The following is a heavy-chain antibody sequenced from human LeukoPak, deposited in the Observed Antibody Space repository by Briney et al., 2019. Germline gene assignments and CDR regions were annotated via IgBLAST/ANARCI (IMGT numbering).Heavy chain of an antibody. Sequence: ASVKVSCKASGYTFTSYAMHWVRQAPGQRLEWMGWINAGNGNTKYSQKFQGRVTITRDTSASTAYMELSSLRSEDTAVYYCARDRYCSGGGCSSPFDYWGQGTLVTVSS. CDR2: INAGNGNT. J-gene: IGHJ4*02. CDR3: ARDRYCSGGGCSSPFDY. CDR1: GYTFTSYA. V-gene: IGHV1-3*01. D-gene: IGHD2-15*01.